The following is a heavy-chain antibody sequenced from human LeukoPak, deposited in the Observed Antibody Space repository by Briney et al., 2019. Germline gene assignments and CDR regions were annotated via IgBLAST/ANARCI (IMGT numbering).Heavy chain of an antibody. CDR3: AIESYMGLRIDY. V-gene: IGHV4-34*01. Sequence: PSETLSLTCAVYGGSFSGYYWSWIRQPPGKGLEWIGEINHSGSTNYNPSLKSRVTISVDTSKNQFSLKLRSVTAADAAVYYCAIESYMGLRIDYWGQGTLVTVSS. CDR2: INHSGST. CDR1: GGSFSGYY. J-gene: IGHJ4*02. D-gene: IGHD1-26*01.